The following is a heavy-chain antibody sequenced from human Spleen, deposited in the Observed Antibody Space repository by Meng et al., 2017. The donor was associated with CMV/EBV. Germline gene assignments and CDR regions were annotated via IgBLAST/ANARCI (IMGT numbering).Heavy chain of an antibody. V-gene: IGHV3-30-3*01. Sequence: VQLVESGGGVVQPGRSLRLSCAASGFTFSSYAMHWVRQAPGKGLEWVAVISYDGSNKYYADSVKGRFTISRDNSKNTLYLQMNSLRAEDTAVYYCAREAEMATIPDYWGQGTLVTVSS. CDR3: AREAEMATIPDY. CDR2: ISYDGSNK. D-gene: IGHD5-24*01. CDR1: GFTFSSYA. J-gene: IGHJ4*02.